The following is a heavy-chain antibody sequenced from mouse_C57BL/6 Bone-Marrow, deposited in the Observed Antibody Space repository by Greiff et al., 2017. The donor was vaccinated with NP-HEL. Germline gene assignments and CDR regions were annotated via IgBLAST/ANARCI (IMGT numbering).Heavy chain of an antibody. D-gene: IGHD1-1*01. Sequence: QVQLQQSGAELVKPGASVKLSCKASGYTFTSYWMQWVKQRPGQGLEWIGEIDPSDSDTNYKQKFKGKATLIVDTSSSTAYMQLRSLTSEDSADYDCERDGSSAFDYWGQGTTLTVSS. J-gene: IGHJ2*01. CDR2: IDPSDSDT. CDR1: GYTFTSYW. V-gene: IGHV1-50*01. CDR3: ERDGSSAFDY.